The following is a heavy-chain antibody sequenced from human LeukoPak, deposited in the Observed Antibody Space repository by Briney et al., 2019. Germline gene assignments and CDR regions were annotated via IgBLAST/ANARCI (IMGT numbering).Heavy chain of an antibody. CDR3: ARGKTKGY. V-gene: IGHV4-34*01. D-gene: IGHD2-8*01. J-gene: IGHJ4*02. CDR1: GGSFSGYY. Sequence: SETLSLTCAVYGGSFSGYYWGWIRQHPGKGLEWIGEINHSGSTNYNPSLKSRVTISVDTSKNQFSLKLSSVTAADTAVYYCARGKTKGYWGQGTLVTVSS. CDR2: INHSGST.